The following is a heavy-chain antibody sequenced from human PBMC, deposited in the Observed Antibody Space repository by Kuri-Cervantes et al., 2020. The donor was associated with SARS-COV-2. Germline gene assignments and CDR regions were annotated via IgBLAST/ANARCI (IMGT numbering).Heavy chain of an antibody. CDR3: ACHNDYEVVDV. CDR1: GFTVSGNY. J-gene: IGHJ6*02. CDR2: IYSGGNT. D-gene: IGHD4-17*01. Sequence: GESLKISCAASGFTVSGNYMSWVRQAPGKGLEWVSVIYSGGNTYYGDSVKGRFTSSRHNSKNTLYLQMNSLRAEDTAVYYCACHNDYEVVDVWGQGTTVTVSS. V-gene: IGHV3-66*04.